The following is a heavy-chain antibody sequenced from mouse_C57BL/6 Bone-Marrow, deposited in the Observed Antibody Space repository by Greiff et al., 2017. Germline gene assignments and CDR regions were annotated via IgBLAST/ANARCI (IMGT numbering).Heavy chain of an antibody. Sequence: EVMLVESGGGLVKPGGSLKLSCAASGFTFSSYAMSWVRQTPEKRLEWVATISDGGSYTYYPDNVKGRFTISRDNAKNNLYLQMSHLKSEDTAMYYCARDYYGHYFDDWGQGTTLTVSS. D-gene: IGHD1-1*01. CDR2: ISDGGSYT. J-gene: IGHJ2*01. CDR3: ARDYYGHYFDD. V-gene: IGHV5-4*01. CDR1: GFTFSSYA.